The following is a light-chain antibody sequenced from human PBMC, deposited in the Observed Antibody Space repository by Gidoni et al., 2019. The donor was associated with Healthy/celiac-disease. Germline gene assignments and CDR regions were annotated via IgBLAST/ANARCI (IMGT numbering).Light chain of an antibody. CDR2: AAS. J-gene: IGKJ3*01. CDR1: QSISSY. CDR3: QQSYSTPPIFT. Sequence: DIQMTQSPSSLPASVGDRVTITRRASQSISSYLNWYQQKPGKAPKLLIYAASSLQSGVPSRFSGSGSGTDFTLTISSLQPEDFATYYCQQSYSTPPIFTFGPGTKVDIK. V-gene: IGKV1-39*01.